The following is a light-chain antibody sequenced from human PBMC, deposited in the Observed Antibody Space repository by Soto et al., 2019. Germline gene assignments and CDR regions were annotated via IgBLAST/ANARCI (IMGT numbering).Light chain of an antibody. CDR3: QETHNFPLT. CDR1: QHIGSY. Sequence: DIQMTQSPSSVSASVGDRVTITCRASQHIGSYLAWYQQNQGKAPHVLIYAAFSLQSGVPSRFSGVGSRTDFTLTIDRLQHEDFATYDCQETHNFPLTLGVGTQVEIK. J-gene: IGKJ4*01. V-gene: IGKV1D-12*01. CDR2: AAF.